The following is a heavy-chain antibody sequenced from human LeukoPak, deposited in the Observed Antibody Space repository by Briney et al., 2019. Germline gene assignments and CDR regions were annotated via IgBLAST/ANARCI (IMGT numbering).Heavy chain of an antibody. D-gene: IGHD5/OR15-5a*01. CDR3: VTTSVTHTRDP. CDR1: GYTFTDYY. CDR2: INPNSGGT. Sequence: ASVKVSCKASGYTFTDYYMYWVRQAPGQGLEWMGWINPNSGGTNSAQKFQGRVTMTRDTSISTAYMELSSLTSDDTAIYYCVTTSVTHTRDPWGQGTLVTVSS. J-gene: IGHJ5*02. V-gene: IGHV1-2*02.